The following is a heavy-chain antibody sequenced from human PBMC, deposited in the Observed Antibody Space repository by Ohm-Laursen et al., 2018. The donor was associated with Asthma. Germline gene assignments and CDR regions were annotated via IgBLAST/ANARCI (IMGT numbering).Heavy chain of an antibody. CDR1: GGSISSSSYY. CDR3: ARVVGWQPPDY. D-gene: IGHD2-21*01. J-gene: IGHJ4*02. Sequence: TLSLTCPVSGGSISSSSYYWGWIRQPPGKGLEWIGSIYYSGSTYYNPSLKSRVTISVDTSKNQFSLKLSSVTAADTAVYYCARVVGWQPPDYWGQGTLVTVSS. V-gene: IGHV4-39*01. CDR2: IYYSGST.